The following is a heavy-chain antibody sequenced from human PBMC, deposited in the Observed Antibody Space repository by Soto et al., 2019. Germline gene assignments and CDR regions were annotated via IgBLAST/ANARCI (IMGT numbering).Heavy chain of an antibody. V-gene: IGHV5-51*01. CDR2: IYPGDSDT. Sequence: PGESLKISCKGSGYTFYNFWIGWVRQMPGKGLEWMGIIYPGDSDTRYSPSFQGQVTISADKSISSAYLQWSSLKASDTAMYYCARLYGGNVGRAIYWGQGTMVTVAS. CDR1: GYTFYNFW. J-gene: IGHJ4*02. D-gene: IGHD2-15*01. CDR3: ARLYGGNVGRAIY.